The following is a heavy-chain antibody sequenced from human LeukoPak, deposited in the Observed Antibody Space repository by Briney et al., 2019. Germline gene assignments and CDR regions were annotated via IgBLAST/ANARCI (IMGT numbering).Heavy chain of an antibody. V-gene: IGHV1-8*01. CDR2: MNPNSGNT. Sequence: ASVKVSCKASGYTFTSYDINWVRQATGQGLEWMGWMNPNSGNTGYAQKFQGRVTMTRNTSISTAYMELSSLRSEDTAVHYCARVVDTAMVIGYWGQGTLVTVSS. CDR3: ARVVDTAMVIGY. J-gene: IGHJ4*02. CDR1: GYTFTSYD. D-gene: IGHD5-18*01.